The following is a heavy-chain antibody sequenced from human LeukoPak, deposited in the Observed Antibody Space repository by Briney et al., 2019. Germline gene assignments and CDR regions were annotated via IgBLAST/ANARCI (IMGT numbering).Heavy chain of an antibody. CDR3: AREYFDWNDILTGYPFDY. V-gene: IGHV1-18*01. J-gene: IGHJ4*02. CDR2: LSAYNGNT. D-gene: IGHD3-9*01. Sequence: ASVKVSCKASGYTFTSYGISWVRQAPGQGLEWMGWLSAYNGNTNYAQKLQGRVTMTTDTSTSTAYMELRSLRSDDTAVYYCAREYFDWNDILTGYPFDYWGQGTLVTVSS. CDR1: GYTFTSYG.